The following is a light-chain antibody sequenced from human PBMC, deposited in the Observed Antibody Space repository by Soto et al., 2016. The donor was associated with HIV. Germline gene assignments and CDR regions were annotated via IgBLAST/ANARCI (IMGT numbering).Light chain of an antibody. CDR3: QQYNSYPIT. J-gene: IGKJ5*01. CDR1: QSISTF. Sequence: DIQMTQSPSSLSASVGDRVTITCRASQSISTFLNWYQQRPGKAPKLLIYGASTLQSGVPSRFTGSGSGTDFTLTISSLQPEDFATYYCQQYNSYPITFGQGTRLEIK. V-gene: IGKV1-39*01. CDR2: GAS.